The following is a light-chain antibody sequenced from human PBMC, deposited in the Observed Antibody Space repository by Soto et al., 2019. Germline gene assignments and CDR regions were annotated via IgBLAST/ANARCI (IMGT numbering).Light chain of an antibody. CDR2: GAS. J-gene: IGKJ2*01. CDR3: QQYYSIPFT. CDR1: QSVLYNSNNKNH. V-gene: IGKV4-1*01. Sequence: DFVMTQAPDSLAVSLGERATINGKSSQSVLYNSNNKNHLGWFQQKPGHPPKLLIYGASFRPSGVPDRFSGSGSGTDFTLTISSLQAEDVAVYYCQQYYSIPFTFGHGTKLEI.